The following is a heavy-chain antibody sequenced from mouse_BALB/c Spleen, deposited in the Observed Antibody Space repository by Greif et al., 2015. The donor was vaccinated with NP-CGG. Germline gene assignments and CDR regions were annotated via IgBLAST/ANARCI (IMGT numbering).Heavy chain of an antibody. Sequence: VQLQQSGPGLVQPSQSLSITCTVSGFSLTSYGVHWVRQSPGKGLEWLGVIWSGGSTDYNAAFISRLSISKDNSKSQVFFKMNSLQANDTAIYYCARNPIYYYGSSTYYYAMDYWGQGTSVTVSS. CDR2: IWSGGST. CDR1: GFSLTSYG. J-gene: IGHJ4*01. D-gene: IGHD1-1*01. V-gene: IGHV2-2*02. CDR3: ARNPIYYYGSSTYYYAMDY.